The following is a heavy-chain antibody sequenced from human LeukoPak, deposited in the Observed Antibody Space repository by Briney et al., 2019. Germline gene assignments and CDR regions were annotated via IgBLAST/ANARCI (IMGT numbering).Heavy chain of an antibody. J-gene: IGHJ4*02. CDR2: IYYSGST. CDR1: GGSISSYY. D-gene: IGHD3-9*01. CDR3: ARVYDILTGYYFDY. V-gene: IGHV4-59*01. Sequence: SETLSLTCSVSGGSISSYYWSWIRQPPGKGLEWIGYIYYSGSTNYNPSLKSRVTISVDTSKNQFSLKLSSVTAADTAVYYCARVYDILTGYYFDYWGQGTLVTVSS.